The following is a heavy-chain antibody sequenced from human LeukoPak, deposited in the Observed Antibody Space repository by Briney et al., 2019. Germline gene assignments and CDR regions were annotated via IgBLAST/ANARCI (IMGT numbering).Heavy chain of an antibody. Sequence: SETLSLTCAVYGGSFSGYYWSWIRQPPGKGLEWIGEINHSGSTNYNPSLKSRVTISVDTSKNQFSLKLSSVTAADTAVYYCARAGGWELLSLFDYWGQGTLVTVSS. D-gene: IGHD1-26*01. CDR1: GGSFSGYY. CDR3: ARAGGWELLSLFDY. V-gene: IGHV4-34*01. CDR2: INHSGST. J-gene: IGHJ4*02.